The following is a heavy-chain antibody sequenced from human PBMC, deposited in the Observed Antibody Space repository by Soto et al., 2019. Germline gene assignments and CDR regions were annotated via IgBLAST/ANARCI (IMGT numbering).Heavy chain of an antibody. CDR1: GYSFTSYW. D-gene: IGHD3-9*01. CDR3: ARHYDILTGYAPYPHDY. J-gene: IGHJ4*02. CDR2: IDPSESYT. V-gene: IGHV5-10-1*01. Sequence: PGESLKISCKGSGYSFTSYWISWVRQMPGKGLEWMGRIDPSESYTNYSPSFQGHVTISADKSISTAYLQWSSLKASDTAMYYCARHYDILTGYAPYPHDYWGQGTLVTVSS.